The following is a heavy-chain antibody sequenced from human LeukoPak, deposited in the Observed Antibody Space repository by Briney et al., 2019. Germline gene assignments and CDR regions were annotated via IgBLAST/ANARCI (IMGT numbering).Heavy chain of an antibody. D-gene: IGHD3-22*01. CDR1: GYTFTSYY. V-gene: IGHV1-46*01. CDR3: ARSLGRRSSGSYDAFDI. Sequence: GASVKVSCKASGYTFTSYYMHWVRQAPGQGLEWMGIINPSGGSTSYAQKFQGRVTMTRDTSTSTVYMELSSLRSEDTAVYYCARSLGRRSSGSYDAFDIWGQGTMVTVSS. J-gene: IGHJ3*02. CDR2: INPSGGST.